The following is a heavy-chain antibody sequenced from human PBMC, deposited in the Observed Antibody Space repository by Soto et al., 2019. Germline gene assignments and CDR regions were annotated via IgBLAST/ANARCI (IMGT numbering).Heavy chain of an antibody. CDR2: IIPIFGTA. CDR3: AGGTASSSSNYYYGMDV. CDR1: GGTFSSYA. Sequence: ASVKVSCKVSGGTFSSYASSWVRQAPGHGLEWMGGIIPIFGTANYAQKFQGRVTITADKSTSTAYMELSSLRSEHTDVYYCAGGTASSSSNYYYGMDVWGQGTTFTVSS. J-gene: IGHJ6*02. D-gene: IGHD6-25*01. V-gene: IGHV1-69*06.